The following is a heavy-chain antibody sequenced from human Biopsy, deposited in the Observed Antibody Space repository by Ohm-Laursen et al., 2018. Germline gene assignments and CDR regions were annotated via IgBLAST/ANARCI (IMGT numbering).Heavy chain of an antibody. V-gene: IGHV4-34*01. CDR2: INHSGRT. Sequence: GTLSLTCAVYGESFNGYYWSWIRQTPGKGLEWIGEINHSGRTNYNPSLKSRVTISVDTSKNQYSLKVGSGIDADTAVYYCVRGVDYYDPYHYYALDVWGQGTTVTVSS. CDR1: GESFNGYY. D-gene: IGHD3-22*01. J-gene: IGHJ6*02. CDR3: VRGVDYYDPYHYYALDV.